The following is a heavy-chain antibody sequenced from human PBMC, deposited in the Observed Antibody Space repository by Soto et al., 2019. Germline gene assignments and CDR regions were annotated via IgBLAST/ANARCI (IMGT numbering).Heavy chain of an antibody. Sequence: EVQLVESGGGFVQPGRSLRLSCAASGFTFDDYAMHWVRQAPGKGLEWVSGISWNSGSIDHADSVKGRITISRDNAKNSLYLQMSSLRVEDTALYYCAKDLSSGYYGPGSYIDYWGQGTRVTVSS. CDR2: ISWNSGSI. J-gene: IGHJ4*02. CDR1: GFTFDDYA. CDR3: AKDLSSGYYGPGSYIDY. D-gene: IGHD3-10*01. V-gene: IGHV3-9*01.